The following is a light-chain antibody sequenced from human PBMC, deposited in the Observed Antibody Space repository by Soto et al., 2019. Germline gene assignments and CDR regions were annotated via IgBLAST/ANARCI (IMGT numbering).Light chain of an antibody. V-gene: IGLV2-14*01. Sequence: QSALTQPASVSGSPGQSITISCTGTSSDVGGYNYVSWYQQHPGKAPKLMIYEVSNRPSGVSNRFSGSKSGNTASLTISGLQAEDEADYYCSSYTRSSTPRYVFATGTKVTVL. CDR2: EVS. J-gene: IGLJ1*01. CDR3: SSYTRSSTPRYV. CDR1: SSDVGGYNY.